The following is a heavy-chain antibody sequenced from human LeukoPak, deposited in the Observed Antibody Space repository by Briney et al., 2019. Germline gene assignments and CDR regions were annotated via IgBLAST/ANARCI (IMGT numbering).Heavy chain of an antibody. J-gene: IGHJ6*03. D-gene: IGHD2-2*01. Sequence: SETLSLTCTVSGGSISSYYWSWIRQPPGKGLEWIGYIYYSGSTNYNPSLKSRVTISVDTSKNQFSLKLSSVTAADTAVYYCARDGPELGPAAGLEGYYYYYMDVWGKGTTVTVSS. V-gene: IGHV4-59*01. CDR2: IYYSGST. CDR1: GGSISSYY. CDR3: ARDGPELGPAAGLEGYYYYYMDV.